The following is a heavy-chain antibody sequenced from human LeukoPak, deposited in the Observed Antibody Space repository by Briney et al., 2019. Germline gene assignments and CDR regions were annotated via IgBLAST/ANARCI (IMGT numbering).Heavy chain of an antibody. D-gene: IGHD2-21*02. CDR1: SFTFVIYR. Sequence: GGSLRLSRAAASFTFVIYRMNWVRQAPGKGLEWVSSISSSRSYIYYADSVKGRFTISRDNAKNSLYLHMNSLRAEDTAVYYCARAPYGGSDCYLYYFDYWGQGTLVTVSS. CDR3: ARAPYGGSDCYLYYFDY. J-gene: IGHJ4*02. V-gene: IGHV3-21*01. CDR2: ISSSRSYI.